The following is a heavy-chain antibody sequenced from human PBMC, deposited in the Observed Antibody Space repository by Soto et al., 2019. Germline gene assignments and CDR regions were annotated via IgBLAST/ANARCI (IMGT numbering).Heavy chain of an antibody. D-gene: IGHD2-8*01. Sequence: QMQLVQSGPEVKKPGTSVKVSCKASGFTFTSSAVQWVRQARGQRLEWIGWIVVGSGNTNYVQKLQERGPIPRDMSTSPAYMELSSLRPENRAVYYCAAADIVRLGYTFDYLGQGTPVNVSS. CDR2: IVVGSGNT. CDR1: GFTFTSSA. V-gene: IGHV1-58*01. J-gene: IGHJ4*02. CDR3: AAADIVRLGYTFDY.